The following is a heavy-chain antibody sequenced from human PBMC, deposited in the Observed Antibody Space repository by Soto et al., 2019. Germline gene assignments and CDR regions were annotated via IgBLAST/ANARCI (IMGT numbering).Heavy chain of an antibody. CDR2: IYWDDDK. Sequence: QITLKESGPTLVKPTQTLTLTCTFSGFSLNNSQVGVGWIRQPPGKALEWLTVIYWDDDKRYSSSLKNSLTITKDTSKNQVVLTMTNMDPVDTATYYCTRFRGGGNSPLGDCWGQGILVTVSS. J-gene: IGHJ4*02. D-gene: IGHD2-21*02. CDR1: GFSLNNSQVG. CDR3: TRFRGGGNSPLGDC. V-gene: IGHV2-5*02.